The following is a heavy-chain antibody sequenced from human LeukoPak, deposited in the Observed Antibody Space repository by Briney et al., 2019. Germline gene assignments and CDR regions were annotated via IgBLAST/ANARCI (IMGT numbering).Heavy chain of an antibody. Sequence: GGSLRLSCAVSGFSFSSYEWNWVRQAPGKGLEWVSYISSSGSTIYYADAVKGQFTISRDNAKNSLYLQMNSLRDEDTAVYYCAELGITMIGGVWGKGTTDTISS. CDR3: AELGITMIGGV. CDR2: ISSSGSTI. J-gene: IGHJ6*04. D-gene: IGHD3-10*02. CDR1: GFSFSSYE. V-gene: IGHV3-48*03.